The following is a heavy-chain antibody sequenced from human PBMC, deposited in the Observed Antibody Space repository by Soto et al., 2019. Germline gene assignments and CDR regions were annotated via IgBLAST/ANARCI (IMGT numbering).Heavy chain of an antibody. CDR3: ARRYYDFWSGYPNEHYYYYMDV. Sequence: PSVTMSVTCTVAGGSSISSSCYWSWKNQPPGKGLEWIGNIYYSGSTNYNPSLKSRVTISVDTSKNQFSLKLSSVTAADTAVYYCARRYYDFWSGYPNEHYYYYMDVWGKGTTVTVSS. CDR2: IYYSGST. J-gene: IGHJ6*03. V-gene: IGHV4-61*01. D-gene: IGHD3-3*01. CDR1: GGSSISSSCY.